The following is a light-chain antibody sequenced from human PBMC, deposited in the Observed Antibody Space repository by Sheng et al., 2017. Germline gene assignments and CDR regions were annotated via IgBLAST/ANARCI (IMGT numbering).Light chain of an antibody. CDR3: QSYDSTNRGV. CDR1: SGSIDSNY. Sequence: FVLTQPHSVSESPGRTVTISCTRSSGSIDSNYVQWYQHRPGSSPTTLIFENNQRPSGVPARFSGSIDSSSNSASLTISGLKTEDEADYFCQSYDSTNRGVFGGGTRVAVL. J-gene: IGLJ3*02. V-gene: IGLV6-57*01. CDR2: ENN.